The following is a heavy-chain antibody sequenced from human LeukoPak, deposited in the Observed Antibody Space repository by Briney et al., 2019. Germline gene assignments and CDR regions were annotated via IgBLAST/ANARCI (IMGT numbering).Heavy chain of an antibody. Sequence: ASVKVSCKASGYTFTSYYMHWVRQAPGQGLEWMGIINPSGGSTGYAQKFQGRVTMTRDTSTSTGYMDLSSLGSEDTAVYYCAKPRRMGGDVDDAFDIWGQGTMVTVSS. D-gene: IGHD1-26*01. CDR3: AKPRRMGGDVDDAFDI. J-gene: IGHJ3*02. CDR1: GYTFTSYY. V-gene: IGHV1-46*01. CDR2: INPSGGST.